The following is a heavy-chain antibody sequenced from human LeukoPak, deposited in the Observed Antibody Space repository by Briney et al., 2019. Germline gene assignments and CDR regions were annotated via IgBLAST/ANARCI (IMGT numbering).Heavy chain of an antibody. J-gene: IGHJ4*02. V-gene: IGHV4-34*01. CDR3: ARGEQGVVTAILGFDY. Sequence: PSETLSLTCAVYGGSFSGYYWSWIRQPPGKGLEWIGEINHSGSTNYNPSLKSRVTISVDTSKNQFSLKLSSVTAADTAVYYCARGEQGVVTAILGFDYWGQGTLVTVSS. CDR1: GGSFSGYY. D-gene: IGHD2-21*02. CDR2: INHSGST.